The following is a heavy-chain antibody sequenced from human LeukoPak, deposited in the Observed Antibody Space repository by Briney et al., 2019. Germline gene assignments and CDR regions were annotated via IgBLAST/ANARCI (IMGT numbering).Heavy chain of an antibody. V-gene: IGHV4-38-2*02. D-gene: IGHD3-22*01. CDR3: AGDGAVSGYSFDY. Sequence: SETLALTCSVSGYSISTGYFWVWFRQPPGKGPEWIGNINYSGTTYYNPSLNSRVAISVDTSKNQFSLNLRSVTAADTAIYYCAGDGAVSGYSFDYWGQGILVAVSS. CDR1: GYSISTGYF. J-gene: IGHJ4*02. CDR2: INYSGTT.